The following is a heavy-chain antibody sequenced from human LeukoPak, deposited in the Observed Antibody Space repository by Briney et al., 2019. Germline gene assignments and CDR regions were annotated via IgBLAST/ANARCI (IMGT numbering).Heavy chain of an antibody. J-gene: IGHJ5*02. CDR2: IIPIFGVT. Sequence: SVKVSCKTSGGTFSNYVINWVRQAPGQGLEWIGRIIPIFGVTKYAQKFQGRVTITADTSTSTGYMELSSLRSEDTAVYYCATQHKLELRLSKWFDPWGQGTLVTVSS. CDR1: GGTFSNYV. D-gene: IGHD1-7*01. CDR3: ATQHKLELRLSKWFDP. V-gene: IGHV1-69*04.